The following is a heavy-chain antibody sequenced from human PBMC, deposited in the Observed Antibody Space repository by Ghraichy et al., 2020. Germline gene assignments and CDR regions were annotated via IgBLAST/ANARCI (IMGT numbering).Heavy chain of an antibody. D-gene: IGHD4-23*01. CDR2: IYYSGST. CDR1: GGSISSGGYY. J-gene: IGHJ4*02. CDR3: ARASTVVTGNFDY. Sequence: SETLSLTCTVSGGSISSGGYYWSWIRQHPGKGLEWIGYIYYSGSTYYNPSLKSRVTISVDTSKNQFSLKLSSVTAADTAVYYCARASTVVTGNFDYWGQGTLVTVSS. V-gene: IGHV4-31*03.